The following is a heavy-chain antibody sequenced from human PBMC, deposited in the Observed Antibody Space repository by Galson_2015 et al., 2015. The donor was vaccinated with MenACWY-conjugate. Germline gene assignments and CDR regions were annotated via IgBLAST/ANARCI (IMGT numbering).Heavy chain of an antibody. Sequence: SLRLSCAASGFTFSTYAMTWVRQAPGKGLEWVSAISGSTTGTYYADSVKGRFTISRDNSKNTLYLQVNSLRVEDTAKYYCAKGLRAKRENVDYWGRGPRVTVSS. CDR1: GFTFSTYA. CDR3: AKGLRAKRENVDY. CDR2: ISGSTTGT. J-gene: IGHJ4*02. D-gene: IGHD2/OR15-2a*01. V-gene: IGHV3-23*01.